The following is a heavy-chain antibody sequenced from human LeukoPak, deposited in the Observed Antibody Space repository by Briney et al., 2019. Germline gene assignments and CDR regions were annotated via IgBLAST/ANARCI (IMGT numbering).Heavy chain of an antibody. J-gene: IGHJ4*02. Sequence: GGSLRLSCAASGFTFDDYAMHWVRQAPGKGLEWVSGISWNSGSIGYADSVKGRFTISRDNAKNSLYPQMNSLRAEDTAVYYCARVTSGLDYWGQGTLVTVSS. D-gene: IGHD3-10*01. CDR3: ARVTSGLDY. CDR1: GFTFDDYA. V-gene: IGHV3-9*01. CDR2: ISWNSGSI.